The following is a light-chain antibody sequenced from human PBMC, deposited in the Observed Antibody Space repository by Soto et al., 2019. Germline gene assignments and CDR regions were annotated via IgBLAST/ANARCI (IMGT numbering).Light chain of an antibody. Sequence: DIVMTQSPDSLAVSLGERATINGKSSQSVLYSSNNKHYLAWYQQKPGQPPKLLIYWASTRESGVPDRFSGSGSGTDFTLTISSLQAEDVAVYYCQQYYSTPRTFGQGTKVDIK. CDR2: WAS. J-gene: IGKJ1*01. CDR1: QSVLYSSNNKHY. V-gene: IGKV4-1*01. CDR3: QQYYSTPRT.